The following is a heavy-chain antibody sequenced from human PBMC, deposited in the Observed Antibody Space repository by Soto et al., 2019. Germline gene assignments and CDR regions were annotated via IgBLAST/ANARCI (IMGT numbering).Heavy chain of an antibody. CDR3: ADREISAAALDH. CDR2: IHSLATT. D-gene: IGHD2-2*01. Sequence: QVQLQESGPGLVRPSETLSLTCTVSGDSIGSYSWTWIRQPPGKGLEWIAYIHSLATTSYNPSLERRVTMSAHTSKNQLSRKMNSVTAAETAVYFWADREISAAALDHWGQGTRVTVSS. CDR1: GDSIGSYS. V-gene: IGHV4-59*01. J-gene: IGHJ4*02.